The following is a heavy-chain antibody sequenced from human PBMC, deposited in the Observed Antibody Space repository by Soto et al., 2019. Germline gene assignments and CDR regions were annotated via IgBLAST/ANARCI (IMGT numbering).Heavy chain of an antibody. CDR2: IQSDGSTT. V-gene: IGHV3-74*03. CDR3: AREKAVAGTTFDY. J-gene: IGHJ4*02. Sequence: EVQLVESGGGSVQPGGSLRLSCAVSGFPLSSYWMHWVRQAPGKGLVWVSRIQSDGSTTEYADSVKGRFTISRDNAKNTLYLQMDSLRVEDTAVYYCAREKAVAGTTFDYWGQGTLVTVS. D-gene: IGHD6-19*01. CDR1: GFPLSSYW.